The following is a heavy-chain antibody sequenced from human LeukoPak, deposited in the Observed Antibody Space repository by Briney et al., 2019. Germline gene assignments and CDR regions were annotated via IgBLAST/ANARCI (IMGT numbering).Heavy chain of an antibody. CDR1: GYSISSGYY. D-gene: IGHD3-10*01. V-gene: IGHV4-38-2*02. J-gene: IGHJ6*04. Sequence: SETLSLTCAVSGYSISSGYYWGWIRQPPGKGLGWIGSIYHSGSTYYNPSLKSRVTISIDTSKNQFSLKLSSVTAADTAVYYCARDDMVRGVIIYYYGMDVWGKGTTVTVSS. CDR3: ARDDMVRGVIIYYYGMDV. CDR2: IYHSGST.